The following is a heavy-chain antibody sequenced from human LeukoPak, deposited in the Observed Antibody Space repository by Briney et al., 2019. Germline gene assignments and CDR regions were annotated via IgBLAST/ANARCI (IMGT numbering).Heavy chain of an antibody. J-gene: IGHJ3*02. D-gene: IGHD3-22*01. CDR3: ARPPYYYDSSLLDAFDI. CDR1: GYSFTSYW. V-gene: IGHV5-51*01. CDR2: IYPGDSDT. Sequence: GESLKISCKGSGYSFTSYWIGWVRQIPGKGLEWMGIIYPGDSDTRYSPSFQGQVTISADKSISTAYLQWSSLKASDTAMYYCARPPYYYDSSLLDAFDIWGQGTMVTVSS.